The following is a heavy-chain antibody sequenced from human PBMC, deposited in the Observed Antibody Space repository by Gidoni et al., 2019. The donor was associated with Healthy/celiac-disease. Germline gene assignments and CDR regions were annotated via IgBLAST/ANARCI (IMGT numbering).Heavy chain of an antibody. V-gene: IGHV1-18*01. Sequence: QVQLVQSGAEVKKPGASVKVSCKASGYTFTSYGISWVRQAPGQGLEWMGWISAYNGYTNYAQKLPGRVTLTTDTSTSTAYMELRSLRSDDTAVYYCARGPDYYYDTSGYYNYPNFDYWGQGTLVTVSS. CDR2: ISAYNGYT. CDR1: GYTFTSYG. D-gene: IGHD3-22*01. CDR3: ARGPDYYYDTSGYYNYPNFDY. J-gene: IGHJ4*02.